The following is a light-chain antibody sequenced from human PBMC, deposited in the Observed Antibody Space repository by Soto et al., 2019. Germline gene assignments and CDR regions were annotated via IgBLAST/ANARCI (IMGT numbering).Light chain of an antibody. J-gene: IGLJ1*01. CDR2: NTD. CDR1: SSNIGSKI. CDR3: ATWADGLNSYV. V-gene: IGLV1-44*01. Sequence: QSVLTQPPSASGTPGQRVTISCSGSSSNIGSKIVTWYQQFPGTAPKLLIYNTDQRSSGVPDRFSGSKSGTSASLAISGLQSEDEADYYCATWADGLNSYVFGTGTKLTVL.